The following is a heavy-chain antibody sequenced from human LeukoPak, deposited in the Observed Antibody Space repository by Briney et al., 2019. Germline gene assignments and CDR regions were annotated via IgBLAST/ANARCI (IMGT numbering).Heavy chain of an antibody. CDR2: IRSKANSYAT. CDR3: TTTGF. Sequence: GGSLRLSCAASGFTFSGSHMHWVRQASGKGLEWVGRIRSKANSYATAYAASVKGRFTISRDDSKNTAYLQMNSLKTDDTAAYSCTTTGFWGQGTLVTVSS. CDR1: GFTFSGSH. J-gene: IGHJ4*01. V-gene: IGHV3-73*01. D-gene: IGHD1-1*01.